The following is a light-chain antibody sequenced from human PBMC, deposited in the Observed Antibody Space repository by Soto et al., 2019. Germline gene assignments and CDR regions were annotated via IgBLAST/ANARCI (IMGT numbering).Light chain of an antibody. Sequence: DIQMTQSPSTLSASVGDRXTITCRASQSISSWLAWYQQKPGKAPKLLIYDASSLESGVPSRFSGSGSGTEFTLTISSLQPDDFATYYCQQYNSYSLFTFGPGTKVDIK. V-gene: IGKV1-5*01. J-gene: IGKJ3*01. CDR3: QQYNSYSLFT. CDR2: DAS. CDR1: QSISSW.